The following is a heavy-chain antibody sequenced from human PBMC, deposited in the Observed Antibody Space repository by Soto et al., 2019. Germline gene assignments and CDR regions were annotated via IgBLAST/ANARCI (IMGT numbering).Heavy chain of an antibody. D-gene: IGHD4-17*01. CDR3: ARRLGAVTPGFYAFDI. J-gene: IGHJ3*02. CDR2: IIPIFGTA. Sequence: QVQLVQSGAEGKKPGSSVKVSCKASGGTFSSYAISWVRQAPGQGLEWMGGIIPIFGTANYAQKFQGRVTITADESTSTAYMELSSLRSEDTAVYYCARRLGAVTPGFYAFDIWGQGTMVTVSS. CDR1: GGTFSSYA. V-gene: IGHV1-69*01.